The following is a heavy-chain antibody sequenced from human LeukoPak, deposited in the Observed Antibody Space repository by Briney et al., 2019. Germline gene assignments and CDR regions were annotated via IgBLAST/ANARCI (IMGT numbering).Heavy chain of an antibody. D-gene: IGHD3-10*01. V-gene: IGHV3-23*01. CDR3: AKDFRRGGPFDY. Sequence: PGGTLRLSCAASGFTFRSYGMSWVRQAPGKGLEWVSGMSGSGVNTDYADSVKGRFTISRDNSKNTLYLQMNSLRAEDTAVYYCAKDFRRGGPFDYWGQGTLVTVSS. J-gene: IGHJ4*02. CDR1: GFTFRSYG. CDR2: MSGSGVNT.